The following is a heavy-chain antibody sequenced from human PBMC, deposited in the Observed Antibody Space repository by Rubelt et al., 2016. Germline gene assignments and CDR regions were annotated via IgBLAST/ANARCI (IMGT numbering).Heavy chain of an antibody. CDR3: ARYFKGAGSWHAFDM. Sequence: QVQLQQWGAGLLKPSETLSLTCNVSGGSIGSTTYYWGWIRQPPGKGLEWIGSIYYSVNTYYNPPLKSRVSISIDTSKNQFSLRLSSVTAADTAVYYCARYFKGAGSWHAFDMWGQGTVVTVSS. J-gene: IGHJ3*02. D-gene: IGHD6-13*01. V-gene: IGHV4-39*01. CDR1: GGSIGSTTYY. CDR2: IYYSVNT.